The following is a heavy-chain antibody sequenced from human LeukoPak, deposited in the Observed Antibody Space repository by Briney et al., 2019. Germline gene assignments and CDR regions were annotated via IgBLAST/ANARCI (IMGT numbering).Heavy chain of an antibody. D-gene: IGHD7-27*01. CDR3: ARDSTNWGLFDY. V-gene: IGHV3-53*01. J-gene: IGHJ4*02. Sequence: GGSLRLSCAASGFTVSTNYINWVRQAPGEGLEWVPVIYIGGSTYYADSVKGRFTISRDNSKNTVFLQMNSLRAEDTAVYYCARDSTNWGLFDYWGQGTLVTVSS. CDR2: IYIGGST. CDR1: GFTVSTNY.